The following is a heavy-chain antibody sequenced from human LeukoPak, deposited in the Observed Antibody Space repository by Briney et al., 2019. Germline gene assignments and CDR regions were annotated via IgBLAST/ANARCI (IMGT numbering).Heavy chain of an antibody. V-gene: IGHV1-69*05. CDR2: IIPIFGTA. J-gene: IGHJ5*02. Sequence: SVKVSCKASGGTFSSYAISWVRQAPGQGLEWMGGIIPIFGTANYAQKFQGRVTITMDESTSTAYMELSSLRSEDTAVYYCARVKDCSGGSCYPPYNWFDPWGQGTLVTVSS. CDR1: GGTFSSYA. D-gene: IGHD2-15*01. CDR3: ARVKDCSGGSCYPPYNWFDP.